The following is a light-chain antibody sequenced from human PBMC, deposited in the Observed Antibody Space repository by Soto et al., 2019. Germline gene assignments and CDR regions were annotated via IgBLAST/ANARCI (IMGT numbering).Light chain of an antibody. CDR2: TAS. V-gene: IGKV1-9*01. J-gene: IGKJ3*01. Sequence: DIQLTQSPAFLSASVGDRVTITCRASQGISNNLAWYQQKPGKAPELLFYTASTLQSGVPSWFGGSASGKEFTLTISSLQTEDFATYCCQKLNIFPFTSVPGTKVEI. CDR1: QGISNN. CDR3: QKLNIFPFT.